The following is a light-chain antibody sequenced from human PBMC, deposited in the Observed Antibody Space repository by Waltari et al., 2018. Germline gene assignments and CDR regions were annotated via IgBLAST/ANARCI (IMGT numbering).Light chain of an antibody. Sequence: IQMTPSPSSLSASIGDRVTITCQASQNITNYLNWYQHKPGKAPNLLIYDSSSLETGVPSRFTGSGSATDFTFTISSLQPEDLATYYCQQYHNLPLTFGGGTKVEI. V-gene: IGKV1-33*01. CDR2: DSS. CDR1: QNITNY. CDR3: QQYHNLPLT. J-gene: IGKJ4*01.